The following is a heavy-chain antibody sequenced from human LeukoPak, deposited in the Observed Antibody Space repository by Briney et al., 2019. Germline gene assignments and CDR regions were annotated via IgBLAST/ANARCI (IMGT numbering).Heavy chain of an antibody. CDR2: IYYSGST. Sequence: SETLSLTCTVSGGSISSSSYYWGWIRQPPGKGLEWIGSIYYSGSTYYNPSLKSRVTISVDTSKNQFSLKLSSVTAADTAVYYCARHEYSSVGGDAFDIWGQGTMVTVSS. CDR3: ARHEYSSVGGDAFDI. J-gene: IGHJ3*02. CDR1: GGSISSSSYY. V-gene: IGHV4-39*01. D-gene: IGHD6-6*01.